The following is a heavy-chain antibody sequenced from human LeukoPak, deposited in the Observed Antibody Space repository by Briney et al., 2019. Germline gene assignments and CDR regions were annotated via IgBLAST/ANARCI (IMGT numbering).Heavy chain of an antibody. CDR2: IKLDGSEK. CDR3: ANTECGGLGSYFPDY. V-gene: IGHV3-7*03. CDR1: GSTFGKYW. J-gene: IGHJ4*02. Sequence: GSLRLSCVASGSTFGKYWMSWVRQAPGKGLEWVANIKLDGSEKNYVDSVKGRFTISRDNSKNTLYLQMNSLGAEDTALYYCANTECGGLGSYFPDYWGQGTLVTVSS. D-gene: IGHD3-10*01.